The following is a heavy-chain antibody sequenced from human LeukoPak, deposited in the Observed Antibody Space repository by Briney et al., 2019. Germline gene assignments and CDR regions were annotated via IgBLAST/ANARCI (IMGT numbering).Heavy chain of an antibody. J-gene: IGHJ5*02. CDR3: ARGRFGELSHWNWFDP. V-gene: IGHV1-69*04. D-gene: IGHD3-10*01. CDR2: IIPILGIA. Sequence: SVKVSCQASGGTFSSYAISWVRQAPGQGLEWMGRIIPILGIANYAQKVQGRVTITADKSTSTAYMELSSLRSEDTAVYYCARGRFGELSHWNWFDPWGQGTLVTVSS. CDR1: GGTFSSYA.